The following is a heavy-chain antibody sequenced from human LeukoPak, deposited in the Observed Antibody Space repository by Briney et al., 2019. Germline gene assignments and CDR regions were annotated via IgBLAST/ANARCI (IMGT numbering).Heavy chain of an antibody. V-gene: IGHV3-30*04. J-gene: IGHJ5*02. D-gene: IGHD1-26*01. CDR2: ISYDGSNK. CDR3: ARDLGSEGATRRSNWFDP. Sequence: QAGGSLRLSCAASGFTFSSYAMHWVRQAPGKGLEWVAVISYDGSNKYYADSVKGRFTISRDNSKNTLYLQMNSLRAEDTAVYYCARDLGSEGATRRSNWFDPWGQGTLVTVSS. CDR1: GFTFSSYA.